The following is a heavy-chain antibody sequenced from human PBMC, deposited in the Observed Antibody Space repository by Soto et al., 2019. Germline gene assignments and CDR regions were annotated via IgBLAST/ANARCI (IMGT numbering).Heavy chain of an antibody. CDR1: GFTFSSYG. V-gene: IGHV3-33*01. CDR3: ARVADYYGMDV. J-gene: IGHJ6*02. CDR2: IWYDGSNK. Sequence: VGSLRLSCAASGFTFSSYGMHWVREAPGKGLEWVAVIWYDGSNKYYADSVKGRFTISRDNSKNTLYLQMNSLRAEETAVYYCARVADYYGMDVWGQGTTVTVSS.